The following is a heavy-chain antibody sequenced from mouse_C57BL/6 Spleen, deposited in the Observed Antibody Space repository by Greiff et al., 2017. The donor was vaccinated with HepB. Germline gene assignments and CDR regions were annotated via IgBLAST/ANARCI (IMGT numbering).Heavy chain of an antibody. CDR1: GYTFTSYW. CDR3: ARVDSSVFDY. D-gene: IGHD3-2*02. J-gene: IGHJ2*01. V-gene: IGHV1-69*01. Sequence: QVQLQQPGAELVMPGASVKLSCKASGYTFTSYWMHWVKQRPGQGLEWIGEIDPSDSYTNYNQKFKGKSTLTVDKSSSTAYMQLSSLTSEDSAVYYCARVDSSVFDYWGQGTALTVSS. CDR2: IDPSDSYT.